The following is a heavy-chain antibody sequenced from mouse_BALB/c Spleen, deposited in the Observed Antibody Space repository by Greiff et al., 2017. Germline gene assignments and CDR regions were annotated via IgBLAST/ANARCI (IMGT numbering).Heavy chain of an antibody. CDR3: ALSTMITTRFWFAY. V-gene: IGHV1-7*01. CDR2: INPSTGYT. Sequence: QVQLQQSGAELAKPGASVKMSCKASGYTFTSYWMHWVKQRPGQGLEWIGYINPSTGYTEYNQKFKDKATLTADKSSSTAYMQLSSLTSEDSAVYYCALSTMITTRFWFAYWGQGTLVTVSA. CDR1: GYTFTSYW. D-gene: IGHD2-4*01. J-gene: IGHJ3*01.